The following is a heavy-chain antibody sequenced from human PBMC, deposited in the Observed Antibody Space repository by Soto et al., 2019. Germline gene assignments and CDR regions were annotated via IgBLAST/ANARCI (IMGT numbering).Heavy chain of an antibody. Sequence: PGGSLRLSCTASGFTFSNYAMTWVRQAPGKGLEWVSTITGSGGGTYYADSVKGRFTISRDNSKNTLYLQMNSLKTDDTGIYYCTTDSYSTMIVVRFDYWGHGTLVTVSS. CDR2: ITGSGGGT. V-gene: IGHV3-23*01. J-gene: IGHJ4*01. CDR1: GFTFSNYA. CDR3: TTDSYSTMIVVRFDY. D-gene: IGHD3-22*01.